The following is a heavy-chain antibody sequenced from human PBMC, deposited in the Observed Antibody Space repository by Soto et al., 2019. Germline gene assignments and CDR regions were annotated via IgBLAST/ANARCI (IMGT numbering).Heavy chain of an antibody. Sequence: EVQLVESGGGLVQPGGSLRLSCAASGFTFSGYWMVWVRQAPGKGLEWVANIKPDGSEKYYVDFLKGRFTVSRDNARKSLYLQMNSLRAEDTAVYYCVRDALRGGDFDYWGQGTLVTVSS. J-gene: IGHJ4*02. CDR3: VRDALRGGDFDY. D-gene: IGHD2-15*01. CDR2: IKPDGSEK. CDR1: GFTFSGYW. V-gene: IGHV3-7*04.